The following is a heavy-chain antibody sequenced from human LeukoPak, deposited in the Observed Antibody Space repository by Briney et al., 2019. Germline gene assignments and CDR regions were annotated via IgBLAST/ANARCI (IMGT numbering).Heavy chain of an antibody. CDR3: ARHRWDGTFNFDY. CDR1: GGSISSSSDF. D-gene: IGHD1-1*01. Sequence: PSETLSLTCTVSGGSISSSSDFWGWIRQPPGKGLEWLGSIYYSGRTYNNPSLKSRVTISVDTSKNQFSLQLSSVTAADTAVYYCARHRWDGTFNFDYWGQGTLVPVSS. CDR2: IYYSGRT. J-gene: IGHJ4*02. V-gene: IGHV4-39*01.